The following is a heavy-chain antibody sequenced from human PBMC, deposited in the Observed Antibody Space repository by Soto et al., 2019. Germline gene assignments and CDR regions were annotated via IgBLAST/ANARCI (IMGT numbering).Heavy chain of an antibody. D-gene: IGHD2-15*01. CDR2: INPDNGNT. Sequence: ASVKVSFKASGYTFTRYTMNWVRQAPGQRLEWMGWINPDNGNTKSSQKFQDRVIITRDTSASTAYMDLSSLRSEDTAVYYCARGIATGQLDPWGQGTLVTVSS. V-gene: IGHV1-3*01. J-gene: IGHJ5*02. CDR3: ARGIATGQLDP. CDR1: GYTFTRYT.